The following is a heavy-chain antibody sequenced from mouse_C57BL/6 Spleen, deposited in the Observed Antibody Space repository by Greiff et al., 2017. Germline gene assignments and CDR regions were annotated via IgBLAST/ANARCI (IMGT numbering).Heavy chain of an antibody. CDR3: ARRKYFDY. CDR2: IDPSDSYT. Sequence: QVQLQQPGAELVKPGASVKLSCKASGYTFTSYWMQWVKQRPGQGLEWIGEIDPSDSYTNYNQKFKGKATLTVDTSSSKAYMQLSSLTSEDSAVYYCARRKYFDYWGQGTTLTVSS. J-gene: IGHJ2*01. CDR1: GYTFTSYW. V-gene: IGHV1-50*01.